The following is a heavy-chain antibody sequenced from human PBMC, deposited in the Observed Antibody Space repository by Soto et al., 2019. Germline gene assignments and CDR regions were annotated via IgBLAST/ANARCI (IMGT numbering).Heavy chain of an antibody. Sequence: QVQLVQSGAEVKKPGSSVKVSCKASGGTFSSYTISWVRQAPGQGLEWMGRIIPILGIANYAQKFQGRVMITADKSTSTAYMELSSLRSEDTAVYYCARVSPSIAVAGLFDYWGQGTLVTVSS. CDR3: ARVSPSIAVAGLFDY. CDR2: IIPILGIA. J-gene: IGHJ4*02. D-gene: IGHD6-19*01. CDR1: GGTFSSYT. V-gene: IGHV1-69*02.